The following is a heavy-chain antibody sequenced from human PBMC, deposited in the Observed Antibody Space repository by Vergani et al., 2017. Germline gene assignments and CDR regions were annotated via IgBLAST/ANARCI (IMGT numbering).Heavy chain of an antibody. CDR2: IYPGDSDT. CDR1: GYSFTSYW. J-gene: IGHJ4*02. CDR3: ARYDEYCSSTSCRSLDY. D-gene: IGHD2-2*01. Sequence: EVQLVQSGAEVKKPGESLKISCKGSGYSFTSYWIGWVRQMPGKGLEWMGIIYPGDSDTRYSPSFQGQVTISADKSISTAYLQWSSLKASDTAMYYCARYDEYCSSTSCRSLDYWGQGTLVTVSS. V-gene: IGHV5-51*03.